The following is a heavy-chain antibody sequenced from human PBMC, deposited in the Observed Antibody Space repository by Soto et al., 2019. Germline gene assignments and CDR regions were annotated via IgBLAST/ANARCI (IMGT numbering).Heavy chain of an antibody. CDR3: ARDHWDIVVVVAASHYYYGMDV. CDR2: ISSSSSTI. V-gene: IGHV3-48*02. D-gene: IGHD2-15*01. Sequence: GGSLRLSCAASGVTFSSYSMNWVRQAPGKGLEWVSFISSSSSTIYYADSVKGRFTISRDNAKNSLYLQMNSLRDEDTAVYYCARDHWDIVVVVAASHYYYGMDVWGQGTTVTVSS. J-gene: IGHJ6*02. CDR1: GVTFSSYS.